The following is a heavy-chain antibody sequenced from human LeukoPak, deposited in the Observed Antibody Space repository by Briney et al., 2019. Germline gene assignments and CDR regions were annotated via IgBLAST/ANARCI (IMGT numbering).Heavy chain of an antibody. D-gene: IGHD3-10*01. CDR1: GFTFTSSA. Sequence: GASVKVSCKASGFTFTSSAMQWVRQARGQRLEWIGWIVVGSGNTNYAQKFQERVTITRDMSTSTAYMELSSLRSEDTAVYYCPADSGVLWFGELSQGAFDIWGQGTMVTVSS. CDR3: PADSGVLWFGELSQGAFDI. CDR2: IVVGSGNT. V-gene: IGHV1-58*02. J-gene: IGHJ3*02.